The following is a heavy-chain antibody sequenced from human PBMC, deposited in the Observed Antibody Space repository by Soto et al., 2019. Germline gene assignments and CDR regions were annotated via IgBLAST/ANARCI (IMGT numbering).Heavy chain of an antibody. V-gene: IGHV3-23*01. D-gene: IGHD2-2*01. J-gene: IGHJ4*02. CDR2: ISGIGGGT. CDR1: GFTFSNYA. Sequence: GGSLRLSCAASGFTFSNYAMSWVRQAPGKGLEWVSAISGIGGGTNYADPVKGRFTISRDNPKNTLYLQMNSLRADDTAVYYCAKAVGYCSSTSCQIHFDYWGQGTLVTVSS. CDR3: AKAVGYCSSTSCQIHFDY.